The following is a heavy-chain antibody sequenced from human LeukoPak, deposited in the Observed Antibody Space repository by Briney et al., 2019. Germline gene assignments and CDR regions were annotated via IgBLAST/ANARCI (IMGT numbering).Heavy chain of an antibody. Sequence: SEPQSLPCTVSGDSISSYYWSWIRQPPGKGLEWIGYICYSGSTSYNPSLRSRVTISVDTLKRQFSLKLSSVTAPDKAVYYCARDHFGGYSYGTNYFYCVGMDVWGQKTGHRL. CDR1: GDSISSYY. V-gene: IGHV4-59*01. CDR3: ARDHFGGYSYGTNYFYCVGMDV. J-gene: IGHJ6*02. D-gene: IGHD5-18*01. CDR2: ICYSGST.